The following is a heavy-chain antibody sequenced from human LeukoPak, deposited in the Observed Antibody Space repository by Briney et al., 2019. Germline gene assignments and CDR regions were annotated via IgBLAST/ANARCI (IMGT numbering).Heavy chain of an antibody. J-gene: IGHJ4*02. CDR3: ARDERIAAAGFDY. D-gene: IGHD6-13*01. V-gene: IGHV3-48*03. CDR2: ISSSDSTI. Sequence: GGSLRLSCAASGFTFSSYEMNWVRQAPGKGLEWVSYISSSDSTIYYADSVKGRFTISRDNAMNSLYLQMNSLRAEDTAVYYCARDERIAAAGFDYWGQGTLVTVSS. CDR1: GFTFSSYE.